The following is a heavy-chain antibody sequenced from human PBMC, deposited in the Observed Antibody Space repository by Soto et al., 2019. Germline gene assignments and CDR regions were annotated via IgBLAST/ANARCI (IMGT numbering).Heavy chain of an antibody. J-gene: IGHJ3*02. CDR3: ARSGGDYLSTKWKVRAFDI. Sequence: SETLSLTCTVSGGSISSYYWSWIRQPPGKGLEWIGYIYYSGSTNYNPSLKSRVTISVDTSKNQFSLKLSSVTAADTAVYYCARSGGDYLSTKWKVRAFDIWGQGTMVTVSS. CDR1: GGSISSYY. D-gene: IGHD4-17*01. V-gene: IGHV4-59*01. CDR2: IYYSGST.